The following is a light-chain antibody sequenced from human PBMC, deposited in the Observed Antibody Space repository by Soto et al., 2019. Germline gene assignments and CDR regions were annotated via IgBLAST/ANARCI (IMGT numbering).Light chain of an antibody. J-gene: IGKJ1*01. CDR2: GAS. CDR1: QSVSSNY. V-gene: IGKV3-20*01. Sequence: EIVLTQSPGTLSLSPGERATLSCRASQSVSSNYLAWYQQKPGQAPRLLIYGASNRATDIPDRFSGSGSGTDFTLTIKKLEPEDFAVYYCQQYGSSPKTFGQGTKVEIQ. CDR3: QQYGSSPKT.